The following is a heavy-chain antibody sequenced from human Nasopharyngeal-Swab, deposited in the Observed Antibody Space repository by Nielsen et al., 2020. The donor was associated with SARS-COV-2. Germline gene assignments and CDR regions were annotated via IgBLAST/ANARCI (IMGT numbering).Heavy chain of an antibody. D-gene: IGHD3-10*01. CDR1: GYSFANYW. J-gene: IGHJ4*02. CDR3: ARLYYYGSGSYYQVKYYFDY. Sequence: GESLKISCIGFGYSFANYWIGWVRQMPGKGLEWMGSIYPGNSDTRYSPAFHGRVTISADKSISTAYLQWSSLKASDTAMYYCARLYYYGSGSYYQVKYYFDYWGQGTLVTVSS. CDR2: IYPGNSDT. V-gene: IGHV5-51*01.